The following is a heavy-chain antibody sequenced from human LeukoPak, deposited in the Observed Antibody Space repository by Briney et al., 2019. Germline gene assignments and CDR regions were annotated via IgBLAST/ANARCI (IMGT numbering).Heavy chain of an antibody. Sequence: GGPLRLSCAASGFIFSSYDMHWVRQAPGKGLQWVAMISYDGNNKYYADSVKGRVTISRDNSKNTLSLQMNSLRGEDTGIYYCAKEFDYGEDIWGQGTMVTVSS. CDR1: GFIFSSYD. J-gene: IGHJ3*02. D-gene: IGHD4-17*01. CDR3: AKEFDYGEDI. V-gene: IGHV3-30*18. CDR2: ISYDGNNK.